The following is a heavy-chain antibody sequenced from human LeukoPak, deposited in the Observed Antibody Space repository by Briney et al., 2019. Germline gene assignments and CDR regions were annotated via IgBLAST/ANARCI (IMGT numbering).Heavy chain of an antibody. J-gene: IGHJ5*02. CDR2: ITWEGGSS. Sequence: GGSLRLSCAASGFTFDDYAMHWVRQAPGKGLEWISLITWEGGSSYYADSVKGRFTISRDNSKNSLYLQMNSLKTEDTALYYCAKDGVVAALGDNWFDPWGQGTLVTVSS. V-gene: IGHV3-43D*03. CDR3: AKDGVVAALGDNWFDP. CDR1: GFTFDDYA. D-gene: IGHD2-15*01.